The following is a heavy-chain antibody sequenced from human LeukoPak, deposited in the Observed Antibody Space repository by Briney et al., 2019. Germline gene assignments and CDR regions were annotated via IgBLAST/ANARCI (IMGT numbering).Heavy chain of an antibody. D-gene: IGHD1-1*01. V-gene: IGHV3-7*01. Sequence: GGSLRLSCAASGFTFSSYWMSWVRQAPGKGLEWVANIKEDGSEKFYVDSVKGRFTISRDNAKNSLFLQMSGLRAKDTAVYYCAKAERDHYYYYMDVWGKGTTVTVSS. CDR3: AKAERDHYYYYMDV. J-gene: IGHJ6*03. CDR2: IKEDGSEK. CDR1: GFTFSSYW.